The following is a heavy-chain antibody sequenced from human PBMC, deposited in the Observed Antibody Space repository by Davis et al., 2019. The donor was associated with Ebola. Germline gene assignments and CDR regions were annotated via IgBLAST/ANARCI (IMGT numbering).Heavy chain of an antibody. Sequence: ASVKVSCKASGYTFTSYGISWVRQAPGQGLEWMGIINPSGGSTSYAQKFQGRVTMTRDTSTSTVYMELSSLRSEDTAVYYCARVRGLGLNWFDPWGQGTLVTVSS. CDR3: ARVRGLGLNWFDP. D-gene: IGHD3-10*01. CDR1: GYTFTSYG. CDR2: INPSGGST. V-gene: IGHV1-46*01. J-gene: IGHJ5*02.